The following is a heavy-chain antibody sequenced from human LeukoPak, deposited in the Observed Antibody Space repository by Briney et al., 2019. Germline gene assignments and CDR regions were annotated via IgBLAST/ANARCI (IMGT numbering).Heavy chain of an antibody. V-gene: IGHV4-34*01. D-gene: IGHD6-13*01. J-gene: IGHJ5*02. CDR2: INHSGST. CDR1: GGSFSGYY. Sequence: SETLSLTCAVYGGSFSGYYWSWIRQPPGKGLEWIGEINHSGSTNYNPSLKSRVTISVDTSKNQFSPKLSSVTAADTAVYYCVLGSSSNWFDPWGQGTLVTVSS. CDR3: VLGSSSNWFDP.